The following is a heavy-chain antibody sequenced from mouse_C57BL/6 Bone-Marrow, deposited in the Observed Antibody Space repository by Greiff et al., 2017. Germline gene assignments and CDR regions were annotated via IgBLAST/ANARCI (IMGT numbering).Heavy chain of an antibody. CDR3: TTFRQLRRGFAY. CDR2: IDPENGDT. CDR1: GFNIKDDY. Sequence: VQLQQSGAELVRPGASVKLSCTASGFNIKDDYMHWVKQRPEQGLEWIGWIDPENGDTEYASKFQGKATITADTSSNTAYLQLSSLTSEDTAVYYCTTFRQLRRGFAYWGQGTLVTVSA. J-gene: IGHJ3*01. D-gene: IGHD3-2*02. V-gene: IGHV14-4*01.